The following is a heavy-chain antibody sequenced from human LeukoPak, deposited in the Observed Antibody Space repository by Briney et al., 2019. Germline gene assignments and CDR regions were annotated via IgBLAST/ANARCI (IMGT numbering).Heavy chain of an antibody. CDR2: ISGSGRST. J-gene: IGHJ3*02. Sequence: GGSLRLSCAASGFTFSSYAMSWVRQAPGKGLEWVSAISGSGRSTYYADSVKGRFTISRDNSKNTLYLQMNSLRAEDTAVYYCANPRVGELLSNDAFDIWGQGTMVTVSS. CDR1: GFTFSSYA. CDR3: ANPRVGELLSNDAFDI. D-gene: IGHD1-26*01. V-gene: IGHV3-23*01.